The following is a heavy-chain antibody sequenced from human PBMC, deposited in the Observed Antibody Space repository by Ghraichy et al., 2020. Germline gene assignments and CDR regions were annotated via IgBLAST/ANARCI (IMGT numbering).Heavy chain of an antibody. Sequence: SETLSLTCTVSGGSISSGGYYWSWIRQNPGKGLEWIGYIYYSGSTYYNPSLKSRVTISLDTSKNQFSLKLSSVTAADTAVYYCARRIPVAGLFDYWGQGTLVTVSS. CDR1: GGSISSGGYY. J-gene: IGHJ4*02. CDR3: ARRIPVAGLFDY. V-gene: IGHV4-31*03. D-gene: IGHD6-19*01. CDR2: IYYSGST.